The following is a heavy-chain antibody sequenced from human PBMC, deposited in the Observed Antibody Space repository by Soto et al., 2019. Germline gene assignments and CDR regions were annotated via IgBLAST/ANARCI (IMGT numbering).Heavy chain of an antibody. CDR3: ARLRGAALRFFDY. J-gene: IGHJ4*02. D-gene: IGHD3-3*01. CDR2: IYYSGST. CDR1: GGSISSSSYY. V-gene: IGHV4-39*01. Sequence: PLETLSLTCTVSGGSISSSSYYWGWIRQPPGKGLEWIGSIYYSGSTYYNPSLKSRVTISVDTSKNQFSLKLSSVTAADTAVYYCARLRGAALRFFDYWGQGTLVTVSS.